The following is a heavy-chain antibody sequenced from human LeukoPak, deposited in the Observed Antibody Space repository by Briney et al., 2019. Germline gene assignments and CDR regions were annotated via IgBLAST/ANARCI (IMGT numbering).Heavy chain of an antibody. CDR2: IYYSGST. D-gene: IGHD3-16*01. V-gene: IGHV4-59*01. CDR1: GGSISPYY. J-gene: IGHJ4*02. Sequence: SETLSLTCTVSGGSISPYYWSWIRQPPGKGLEWIGYIYYSGSTTYNPSLKSRVTISVDTSKNQFSLKLTSVPPADTAVYYCARGGAAHGGFFDYWGQGTLVTVSS. CDR3: ARGGAAHGGFFDY.